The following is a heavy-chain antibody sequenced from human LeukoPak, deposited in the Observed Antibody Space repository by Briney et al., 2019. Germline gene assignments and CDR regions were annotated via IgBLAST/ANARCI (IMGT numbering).Heavy chain of an antibody. D-gene: IGHD5-18*01. Sequence: GGSLRLSCAASGFTFSSYEMNWVRKAPGKGLEWVSYISSNGSTIYYADSVKGRFTISRDNAKNSLYLQMNSLRAEDTAVYYCASQRVITYGYLDEIDYWGQGTLVTVSS. V-gene: IGHV3-48*03. CDR2: ISSNGSTI. CDR1: GFTFSSYE. J-gene: IGHJ4*02. CDR3: ASQRVITYGYLDEIDY.